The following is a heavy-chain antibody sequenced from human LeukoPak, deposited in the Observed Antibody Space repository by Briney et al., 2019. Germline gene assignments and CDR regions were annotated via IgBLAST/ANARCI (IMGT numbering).Heavy chain of an antibody. CDR1: GGTFSSYA. J-gene: IGHJ3*02. CDR2: IIPILGIA. Sequence: GSSVKVSCKASGGTFSSYAISWVRQAPGQGLEWMGRIIPILGIANYAQKFQGRVTITADKSTSTAYMELSSLRSDDTAVYYCARVFPDYDAFDIWGQGTMVTVSS. D-gene: IGHD4-11*01. V-gene: IGHV1-69*04. CDR3: ARVFPDYDAFDI.